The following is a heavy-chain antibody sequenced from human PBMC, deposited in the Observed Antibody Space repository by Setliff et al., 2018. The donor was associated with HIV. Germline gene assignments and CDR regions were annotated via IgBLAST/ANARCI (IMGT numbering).Heavy chain of an antibody. V-gene: IGHV1-69*10. CDR1: GGPFSSYA. D-gene: IGHD6-19*01. CDR2: IIPILGIA. Sequence: GASVKVSCKASGGPFSSYAISWVRQAPGQGLEWMGGIIPILGIANYAQMFQGRVTITGDKSSSTAYMELSSLSSEDTAVYYCSRADSGWYARKPSFDYWGQGTLVTVSS. CDR3: SRADSGWYARKPSFDY. J-gene: IGHJ4*02.